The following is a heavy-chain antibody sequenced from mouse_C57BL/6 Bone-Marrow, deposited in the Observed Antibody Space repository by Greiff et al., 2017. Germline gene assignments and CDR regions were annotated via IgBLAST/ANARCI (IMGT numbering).Heavy chain of an antibody. J-gene: IGHJ4*01. CDR2: ISYDGSN. D-gene: IGHD1-1*01. V-gene: IGHV3-6*01. CDR1: GYSITSGYY. Sequence: EVKLQESGPGLVKPSQSLSLTCSVTGYSITSGYYWNWIRQFPGNKLEWMGYISYDGSNNYNPSLKNRISITRDTSKNQFFLKLNSVTTEDTATYYCAREKITTVVVHYAMDYWGQGTSVTVSS. CDR3: AREKITTVVVHYAMDY.